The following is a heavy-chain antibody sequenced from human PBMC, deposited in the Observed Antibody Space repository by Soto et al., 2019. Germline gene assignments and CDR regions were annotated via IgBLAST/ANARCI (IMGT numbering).Heavy chain of an antibody. Sequence: QVQLVQSGAEVKRPGSSVKVSCKASGGTFSRYALSWVRQAPGQGLEWMGGIIPMFGTANYAQKFQGRVTITADESTTTAYMELSSLRSEDTAMYYCARRWGEVGVTTPQAYWGQGTLVTVSS. V-gene: IGHV1-69*01. CDR3: ARRWGEVGVTTPQAY. CDR2: IIPMFGTA. CDR1: GGTFSRYA. D-gene: IGHD1-26*01. J-gene: IGHJ4*02.